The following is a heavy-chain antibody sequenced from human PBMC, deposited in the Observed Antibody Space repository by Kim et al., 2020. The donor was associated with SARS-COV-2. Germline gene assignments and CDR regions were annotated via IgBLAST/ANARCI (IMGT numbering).Heavy chain of an antibody. CDR3: ARPRGSYYVDFDY. J-gene: IGHJ4*02. D-gene: IGHD1-26*01. V-gene: IGHV5-10-1*01. CDR2: IDPSDSYT. Sequence: GESLKIPCKGSGYSFTSYWISWVRQMPGKGLEWMGRIDPSDSYTNYSPSFQGHVTISADKSISTAYLQWSSLKASDTAMYYCARPRGSYYVDFDYWGQGTLVTVSS. CDR1: GYSFTSYW.